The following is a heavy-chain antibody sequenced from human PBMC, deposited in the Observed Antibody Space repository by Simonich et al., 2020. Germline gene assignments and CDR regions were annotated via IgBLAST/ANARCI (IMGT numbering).Heavy chain of an antibody. D-gene: IGHD6-6*01. CDR3: AREYSSSSDPYWYFDL. V-gene: IGHV3-7*01. CDR2: IKKDGSEK. Sequence: VQLVESGGGLVQPGGSLRLSCASSVFTFSSYWMSWVRQAPWKGLGWEAKIKKDGSEKYKVDSVKGRFTISRDNAKNSLYLQMNSLRAEDTAVYYCAREYSSSSDPYWYFDLWGRGTLVTVSS. CDR1: VFTFSSYW. J-gene: IGHJ2*01.